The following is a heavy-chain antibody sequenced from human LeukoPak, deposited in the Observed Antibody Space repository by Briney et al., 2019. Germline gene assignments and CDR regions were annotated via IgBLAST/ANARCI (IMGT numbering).Heavy chain of an antibody. Sequence: SLRLSCAASGFTFSSYSMNWVRQAPGKGLGWGSSISSSYNYIYYADSLKGRFTVSRDNAKNSLYLQMNSLRAKDTAVYYCAREFYSYGVFDYWGQGTLVTVSS. CDR2: ISSSYNYI. CDR3: AREFYSYGVFDY. D-gene: IGHD5-18*01. V-gene: IGHV3-21*01. CDR1: GFTFSSYS. J-gene: IGHJ4*02.